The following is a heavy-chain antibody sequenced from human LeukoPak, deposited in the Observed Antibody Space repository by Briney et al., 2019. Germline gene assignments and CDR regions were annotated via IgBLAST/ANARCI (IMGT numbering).Heavy chain of an antibody. CDR3: ARDLESPYYYGSGSSDY. D-gene: IGHD3-10*01. V-gene: IGHV3-21*01. Sequence: TGESLRLSCAASGFTFSSYSMNWVRQAPGKGLEWVSYITSSSSYIYYADSVKGRFTISRDNAKNSLYLQMNSLRAEDTAVYYCARDLESPYYYGSGSSDYWGQGTLVTVSS. CDR1: GFTFSSYS. CDR2: ITSSSSYI. J-gene: IGHJ4*02.